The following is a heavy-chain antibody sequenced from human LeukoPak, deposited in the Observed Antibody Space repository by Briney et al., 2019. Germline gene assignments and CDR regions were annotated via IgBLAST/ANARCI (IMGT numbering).Heavy chain of an antibody. CDR2: IIPIFGTA. Sequence: GASVKVSCKASGGTFSSYAISWVRQAPGQGLEWMGGIIPIFGTASYAQKFQGRVTITADESTSTAYMELSSLRSEDTAVYYCARGGGSGFLPAPNWFDPWGQGTLVTVSS. V-gene: IGHV1-69*13. D-gene: IGHD6-19*01. CDR1: GGTFSSYA. CDR3: ARGGGSGFLPAPNWFDP. J-gene: IGHJ5*02.